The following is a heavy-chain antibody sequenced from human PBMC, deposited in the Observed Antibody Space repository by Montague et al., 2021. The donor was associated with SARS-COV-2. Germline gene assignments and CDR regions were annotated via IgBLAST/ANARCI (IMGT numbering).Heavy chain of an antibody. CDR3: ASLNIVARTGYYYGTDA. J-gene: IGHJ6*02. Sequence: SETLSLTCTVSGDSISTSQYYWGWIRQPPGKGLEWIGTIYYSGSTYYNPSLKSRVTISEDTSKNQFSLRLSSVTAADTAVYYCASLNIVARTGYYYGTDAWGRGTTVTVSS. D-gene: IGHD5-12*01. CDR1: GDSISTSQYY. V-gene: IGHV4-39*01. CDR2: IYYSGST.